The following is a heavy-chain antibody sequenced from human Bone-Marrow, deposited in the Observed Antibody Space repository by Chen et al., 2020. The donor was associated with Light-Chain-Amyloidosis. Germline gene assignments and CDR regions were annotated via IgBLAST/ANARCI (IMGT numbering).Heavy chain of an antibody. Sequence: QVQLVQSGAEVKKPGASVKVSCKASGYTFTSYAMHWVRQAPGQRLEWMGWINAGNGNTKYSQKFQGRGTITRDTSASTAYMELSSLRSEDTAVYYCARDRGRYCTNGVCYIPPVAGNYYYYGMDVWGQGTTVTVSS. CDR2: INAGNGNT. J-gene: IGHJ6*02. CDR3: ARDRGRYCTNGVCYIPPVAGNYYYYGMDV. V-gene: IGHV1-3*01. CDR1: GYTFTSYA. D-gene: IGHD2-8*01.